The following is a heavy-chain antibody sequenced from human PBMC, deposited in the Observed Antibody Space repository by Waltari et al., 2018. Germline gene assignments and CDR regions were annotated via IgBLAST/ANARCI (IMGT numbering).Heavy chain of an antibody. V-gene: IGHV1-69*13. D-gene: IGHD2-8*02. J-gene: IGHJ6*03. Sequence: QVQLVQSGAEVKKPGSSVKVSCKAFGGTFRSSAITWVRQAPGQGLEWMGRINPMLGTTNYARKFQGRVTITADKSTSTAYMELSGLRSEDTAVYYCARDPPGRGYYHTYYMDVWGKGTTVTISS. CDR3: ARDPPGRGYYHTYYMDV. CDR1: GGTFRSSA. CDR2: INPMLGTT.